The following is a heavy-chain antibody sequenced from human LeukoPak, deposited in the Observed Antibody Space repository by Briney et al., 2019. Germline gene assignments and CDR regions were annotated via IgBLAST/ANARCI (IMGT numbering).Heavy chain of an antibody. CDR1: GFTFSSYA. D-gene: IGHD1-26*01. CDR2: ISDNGDST. J-gene: IGHJ4*02. V-gene: IGHV3-23*01. Sequence: GGSLRLSCAASGFTFSSYAMTWVSQAPGKGLEWVSGISDNGDSTHYADSVKGRFTISRDNSKSMLYLQMSSLRAEDTAVYYCAKAGWSWYFDSWGQGTLVTVSS. CDR3: AKAGWSWYFDS.